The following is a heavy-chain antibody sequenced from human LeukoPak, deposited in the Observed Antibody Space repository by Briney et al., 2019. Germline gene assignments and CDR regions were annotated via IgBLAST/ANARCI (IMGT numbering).Heavy chain of an antibody. CDR1: GYTFTGYY. CDR2: INPNSGGT. D-gene: IGHD4-17*01. Sequence: ASVKVSCKASGYTFTGYYMHWVRQAPGQGLEWMGWINPNSGGTNYAQKFQGRVTMTRDTSISTAYMELSRLRSDDTAVYYCARGEKMTTVTTNFDYWGQGTLVTVSS. CDR3: ARGEKMTTVTTNFDY. V-gene: IGHV1-2*02. J-gene: IGHJ4*02.